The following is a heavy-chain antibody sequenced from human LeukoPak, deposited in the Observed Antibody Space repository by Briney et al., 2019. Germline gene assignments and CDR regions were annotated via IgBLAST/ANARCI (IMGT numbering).Heavy chain of an antibody. Sequence: GASVTVSCKASGYTFTVYYMHWVRQAPGQGLEWMGRINPNSGGTNYAQKFQGRVTMTRDTSISTAYMELSRLRSDDTAVYYCASGGSYSFSGVDYFDYWGQGTLVTVSS. V-gene: IGHV1-2*06. J-gene: IGHJ4*02. CDR1: GYTFTVYY. CDR3: ASGGSYSFSGVDYFDY. D-gene: IGHD1-26*01. CDR2: INPNSGGT.